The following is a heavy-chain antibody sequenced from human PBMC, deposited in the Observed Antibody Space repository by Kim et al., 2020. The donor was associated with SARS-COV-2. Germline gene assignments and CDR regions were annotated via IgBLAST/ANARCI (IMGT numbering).Heavy chain of an antibody. D-gene: IGHD1-26*01. CDR1: GGSISTSGYY. CDR2: ISYNESP. V-gene: IGHV4-39*01. J-gene: IGHJ6*02. CDR3: AVWASGRYLSSYYTYGMDV. Sequence: SETLSLTCTVSGGSISTSGYYWGWIRQPPGKGLEWIGSISYNESPYYNPSLKSRVTISADTSKKQFSLRLSSVTAADTGVYYCAVWASGRYLSSYYTYGMDVWGQGTTVIVSS.